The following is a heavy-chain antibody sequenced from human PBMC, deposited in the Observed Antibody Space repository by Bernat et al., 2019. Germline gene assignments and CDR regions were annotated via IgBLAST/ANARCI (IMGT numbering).Heavy chain of an antibody. V-gene: IGHV3-7*03. D-gene: IGHD3-3*01. CDR3: ARAQNTIREGAFDI. CDR2: IKQDGSEK. J-gene: IGHJ3*02. Sequence: VQLVESGGGLVQPGGSLRLSCAASGFTFSSYWMSWVRQAPGKGLEWVANIKQDGSEKYYVDSVKGRFTISRDNAKNSLYLQMNSLRAEDTAVYYCARAQNTIREGAFDIWGQGTMVTVSS. CDR1: GFTFSSYW.